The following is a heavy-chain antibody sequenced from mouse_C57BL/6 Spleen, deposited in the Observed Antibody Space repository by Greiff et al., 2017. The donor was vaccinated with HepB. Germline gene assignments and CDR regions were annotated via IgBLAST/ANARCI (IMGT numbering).Heavy chain of an antibody. Sequence: VQLQQSGAELVRPGASVTLSCKASGYTFTDYEMHWVKQTPVHGLEWIGAIDPETGGTAYNQKFKGKAILTADKSSSTAYMELRSLTSEDSAVYYCTRIYYGPWFAYWGQGTLVTVSA. D-gene: IGHD2-1*01. CDR3: TRIYYGPWFAY. CDR2: IDPETGGT. V-gene: IGHV1-15*01. J-gene: IGHJ3*01. CDR1: GYTFTDYE.